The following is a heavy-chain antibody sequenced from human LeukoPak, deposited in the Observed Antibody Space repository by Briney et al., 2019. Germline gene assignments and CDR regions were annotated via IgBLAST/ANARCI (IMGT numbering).Heavy chain of an antibody. J-gene: IGHJ4*02. CDR2: ISGSGGST. V-gene: IGHV3-23*01. CDR3: AKRGRGRDGYNFHY. CDR1: GFTFSSYS. D-gene: IGHD5-24*01. Sequence: GGSLRLSCAASGFTFSSYSMNWVRQAPGKGLEWVSAISGSGGSTYYADSVKGRFAISRDNSKNTLYLQMNSLRAEDTAVYYCAKRGRGRDGYNFHYWGQGTLVTVSS.